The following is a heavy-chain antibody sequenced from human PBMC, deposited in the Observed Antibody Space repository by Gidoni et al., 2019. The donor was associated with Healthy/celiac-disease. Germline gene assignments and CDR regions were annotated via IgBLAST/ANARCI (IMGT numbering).Heavy chain of an antibody. Sequence: QVQLQQWGAGLLKPSETLSLTCAVYGGSFSGYYWSLIRQPPGKGLEWIGEINHSGSNNYNPSLKSRVTISVDTSKNQFSLKLSSVTAADTAVYYCARGVITYYYDSSGYYYYPNFQHWGQGTLVTVSS. V-gene: IGHV4-34*01. CDR2: INHSGSN. CDR3: ARGVITYYYDSSGYYYYPNFQH. CDR1: GGSFSGYY. J-gene: IGHJ1*01. D-gene: IGHD3-22*01.